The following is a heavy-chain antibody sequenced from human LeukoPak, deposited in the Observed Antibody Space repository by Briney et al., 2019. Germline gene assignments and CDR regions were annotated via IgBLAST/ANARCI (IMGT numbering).Heavy chain of an antibody. CDR2: IYYSGST. CDR1: GGSISSYY. CDR3: ARAPSSIDNADAFDI. D-gene: IGHD1-1*01. V-gene: IGHV4-59*01. Sequence: SETLSLTCTVSGGSISSYYWSWIRQPPGKGLEWIGYIYYSGSTNYNPSLKSRVTISVDTSKNQFSLKLSSVTAADTAVYYCARAPSSIDNADAFDIWGQGTMVTVSS. J-gene: IGHJ3*02.